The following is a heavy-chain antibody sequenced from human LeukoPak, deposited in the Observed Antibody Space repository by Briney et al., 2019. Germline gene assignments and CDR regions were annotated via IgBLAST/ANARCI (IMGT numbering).Heavy chain of an antibody. CDR3: ARVRRQWLVLREYYFDY. CDR1: GFTFSSYS. D-gene: IGHD6-19*01. Sequence: PGGSLRLSCAATGFTFSSYSMNWVRQAPGKGLEWVSYISSSSSTIYYADSVKGRFTISRDNAKNSLYLQMNSLRDEDTAVYYCARVRRQWLVLREYYFDYWGQGTLVTVSS. V-gene: IGHV3-48*02. J-gene: IGHJ4*02. CDR2: ISSSSSTI.